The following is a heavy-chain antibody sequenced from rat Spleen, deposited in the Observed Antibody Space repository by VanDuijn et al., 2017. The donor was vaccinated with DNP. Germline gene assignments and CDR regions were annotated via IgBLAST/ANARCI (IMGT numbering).Heavy chain of an antibody. V-gene: IGHV3-1*01. D-gene: IGHD1-11*01. J-gene: IGHJ1*01. CDR1: GYSITSNY. Sequence: EVQFQESGPGLVKSSQSLSLTCSVTGYSITSNYWAWIRKFPGNKMEWMGYISYSGTTGYNPSLKSRISITRDTSKRQFFLQLNSVTTEDTATYYCARGLNYGGYSYSWYFDFWGPGTMVTVSS. CDR2: ISYSGTT. CDR3: ARGLNYGGYSYSWYFDF.